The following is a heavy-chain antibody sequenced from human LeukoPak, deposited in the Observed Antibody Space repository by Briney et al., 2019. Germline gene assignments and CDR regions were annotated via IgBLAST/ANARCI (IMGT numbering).Heavy chain of an antibody. Sequence: PGGSLRLSCSASGFTFNTYPMHWVRQSPGKGLEWVAVTSHDESYKSYAESVKGRFTISRDNSNNTLYLQMNTLRPEDTSVYYCARDRLFYFHSPDYRAGYFYAMDVWGQGTTVTVSS. CDR2: TSHDESYK. D-gene: IGHD3-22*01. CDR1: GFTFNTYP. J-gene: IGHJ6*02. CDR3: ARDRLFYFHSPDYRAGYFYAMDV. V-gene: IGHV3-30-3*01.